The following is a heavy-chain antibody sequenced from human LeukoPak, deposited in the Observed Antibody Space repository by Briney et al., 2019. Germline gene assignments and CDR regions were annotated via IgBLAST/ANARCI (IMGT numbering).Heavy chain of an antibody. CDR3: ARLASGSYGPLTPFDY. D-gene: IGHD1-26*01. V-gene: IGHV4-59*08. J-gene: IGHJ4*02. CDR2: IHYSGST. CDR1: GGSINSYY. Sequence: SETLSLTCTVSGGSINSYYWSWIRQPPGKGLEWIGYIHYSGSTNYNPSLKSRVAISVDTSKNQFSLRLSPVTAADTAVYYSARLASGSYGPLTPFDYWGQGTLVTVSS.